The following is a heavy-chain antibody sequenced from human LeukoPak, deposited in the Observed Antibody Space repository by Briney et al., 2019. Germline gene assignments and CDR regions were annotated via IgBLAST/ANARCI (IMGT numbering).Heavy chain of an antibody. CDR2: LSGSVNKT. Sequence: GGSLRLSCAASGFTFTNYAMSWVRQAPGKGLEWVSALSGSVNKTYYADSVKGRFTISRDNSKNTLYLQMNSLKTEDTAVYYCTTSVHIRYFDWLLSAFDIWGQGTMVTVSS. J-gene: IGHJ3*02. CDR3: TTSVHIRYFDWLLSAFDI. CDR1: GFTFTNYA. V-gene: IGHV3-23*01. D-gene: IGHD3-9*01.